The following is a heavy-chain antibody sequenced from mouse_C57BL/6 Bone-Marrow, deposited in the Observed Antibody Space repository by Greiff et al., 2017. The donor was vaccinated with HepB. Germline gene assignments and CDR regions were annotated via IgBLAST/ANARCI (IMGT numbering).Heavy chain of an antibody. V-gene: IGHV14-4*01. CDR2: IDPENGDT. Sequence: EVKLQESGAELVRPGASVKLSCTASGFNIKDDYMHWVKQRPEQGLEWIGWIDPENGDTEYASKFQGKATITADTSSNTAYLQLSSLTSEDTAVYYCTSIYYGYDVGSWFAYWGQGTLVTVSA. CDR3: TSIYYGYDVGSWFAY. CDR1: GFNIKDDY. J-gene: IGHJ3*01. D-gene: IGHD2-2*01.